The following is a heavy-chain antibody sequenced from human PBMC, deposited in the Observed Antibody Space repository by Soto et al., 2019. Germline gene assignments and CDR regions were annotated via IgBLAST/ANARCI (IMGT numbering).Heavy chain of an antibody. J-gene: IGHJ3*02. V-gene: IGHV3-30*18. CDR1: GFTFSSYG. CDR2: ISYDGSNK. CDR3: AKYGFEGDDAFDI. Sequence: PGGSLRLSCAASGFTFSSYGMHWVRQAPGKGLEWVAVISYDGSNKYYADSVKGRFTISRDNSKNTLYLQMNSLRAEDTAVYYCAKYGFEGDDAFDIWGQGTMVT. D-gene: IGHD3-10*01.